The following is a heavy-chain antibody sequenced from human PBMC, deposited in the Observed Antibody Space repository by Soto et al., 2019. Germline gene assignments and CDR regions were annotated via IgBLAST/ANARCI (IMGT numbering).Heavy chain of an antibody. CDR2: ISAYNGNT. CDR1: GYTFTSYG. Sequence: ASVKVSCKASGYTFTSYGISCVRQAPGQGLEWMGWISAYNGNTNYAQKLQGRVTMTTDTSTSTAYMELRSLRSDDTAVYYCARVPVLYYYDSSGYSWFDPWGQGTLVTVSS. V-gene: IGHV1-18*01. D-gene: IGHD3-22*01. J-gene: IGHJ5*02. CDR3: ARVPVLYYYDSSGYSWFDP.